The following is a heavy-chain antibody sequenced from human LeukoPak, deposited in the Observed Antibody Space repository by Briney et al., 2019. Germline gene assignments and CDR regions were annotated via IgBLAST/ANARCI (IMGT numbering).Heavy chain of an antibody. V-gene: IGHV4-4*03. J-gene: IGHJ4*02. CDR2: ISNIGTT. Sequence: PETLSLTCAVSGDSPSMNSWWTWVPQSPGKGLQWVGTISNIGTTKYNPALRSAVFPSLDTSKNQFSLNLRSVTVADRAVYYCTTVRGGCSSSSCYFENWGEGALVTVSP. CDR1: GDSPSMNSW. CDR3: TTVRGGCSSSSCYFEN. D-gene: IGHD3-10*01.